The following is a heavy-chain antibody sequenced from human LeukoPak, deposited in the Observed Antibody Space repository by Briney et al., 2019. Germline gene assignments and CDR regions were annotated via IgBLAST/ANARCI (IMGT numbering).Heavy chain of an antibody. J-gene: IGHJ4*02. CDR3: AKDIKSSGWYFGFDY. D-gene: IGHD6-19*01. CDR2: INTDGSST. CDR1: GFTFSSYW. V-gene: IGHV3-74*01. Sequence: GGSLRLSCAASGFTFSSYWMHWVRQAPGKGLVWVSRINTDGSSTSYADSVKGRFTISRDNAKNSLYLQMNSLRAEDTALYYCAKDIKSSGWYFGFDYWGQGTLVTVSS.